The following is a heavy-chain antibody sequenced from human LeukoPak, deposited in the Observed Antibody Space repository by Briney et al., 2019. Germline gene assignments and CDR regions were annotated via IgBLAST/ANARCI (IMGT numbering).Heavy chain of an antibody. Sequence: SETLSLTCTVSGGSISSYYWSWIRQPPGKGLEWIGYIYYSGSTNYNPSLKSRVTISVDTSKNQFPLKLSPVTAADTAVYYCARRTPRRGWFDPWGQGTLVTVSS. CDR2: IYYSGST. CDR3: ARRTPRRGWFDP. CDR1: GGSISSYY. V-gene: IGHV4-59*08. D-gene: IGHD1-14*01. J-gene: IGHJ5*02.